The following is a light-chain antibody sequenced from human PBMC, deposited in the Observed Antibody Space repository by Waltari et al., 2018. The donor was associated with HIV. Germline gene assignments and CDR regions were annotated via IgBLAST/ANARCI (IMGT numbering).Light chain of an antibody. Sequence: QSVLTQPPSVSAAPGHRVTIYCTGRSPHNGAGFDGHRYQQLPGPAPKPPIYGNSNRPAGVPDRVSGSKSGTSASLAITGLQAEDEADYYCQSYDSSLSALYVFGTGTKVTVL. J-gene: IGLJ1*01. CDR3: QSYDSSLSALYV. V-gene: IGLV1-40*01. CDR2: GNS. CDR1: SPHNGAGFD.